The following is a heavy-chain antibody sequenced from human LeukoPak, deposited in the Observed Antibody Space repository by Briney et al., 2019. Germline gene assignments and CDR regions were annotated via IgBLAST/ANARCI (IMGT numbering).Heavy chain of an antibody. J-gene: IGHJ5*02. CDR2: IYTSGST. CDR1: ARSNSSYY. D-gene: IGHD2-15*01. CDR3: ARDTPCSGGSCYLVPWLDP. Sequence: SETLSLTCTVSARSNSSYYWSWLRQPAGKGLEWLGRIYTSGSTNYIPSLKSRVTMSVDTSKDQFSLKLSSVTAADTAVYYCARDTPCSGGSCYLVPWLDPWGQGTLVTVSS. V-gene: IGHV4-4*07.